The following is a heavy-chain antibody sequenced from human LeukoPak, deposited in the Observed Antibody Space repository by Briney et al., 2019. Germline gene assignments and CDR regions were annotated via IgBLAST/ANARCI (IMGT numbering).Heavy chain of an antibody. Sequence: ASVMVSCKASGYTFTGYYMHWVRQAPGQGLEWMGWINPNSGGTNYAQKFQGRVTMTRDTSISTAYMELSRLRSDDTAVYYCARVNPTASYYDFWSGYYEIDYWGQGTLVTVSS. D-gene: IGHD3-3*01. CDR2: INPNSGGT. CDR1: GYTFTGYY. J-gene: IGHJ4*02. CDR3: ARVNPTASYYDFWSGYYEIDY. V-gene: IGHV1-2*02.